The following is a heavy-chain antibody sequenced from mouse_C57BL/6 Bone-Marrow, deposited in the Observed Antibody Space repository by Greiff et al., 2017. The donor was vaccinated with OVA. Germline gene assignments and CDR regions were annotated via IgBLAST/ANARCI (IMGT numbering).Heavy chain of an antibody. D-gene: IGHD1-1*01. CDR3: ARSNSHYYGSTYWYFDV. V-gene: IGHV1-55*01. CDR1: GYTFTSYW. Sequence: VQLQQPGAELVKPGASVKMSCKASGYTFTSYWITWVKQRPGQGLEWIGDIYPGSGSTNYNEKFKSKATLTVDTSSSTAYMQLSSLTSEDSAVYYCARSNSHYYGSTYWYFDVWGTGTTVTVSS. CDR2: IYPGSGST. J-gene: IGHJ1*03.